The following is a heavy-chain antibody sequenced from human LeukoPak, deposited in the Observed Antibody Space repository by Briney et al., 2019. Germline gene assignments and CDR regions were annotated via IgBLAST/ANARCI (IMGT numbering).Heavy chain of an antibody. CDR1: GFTFSSYA. CDR3: TRGNHYDILTGWGFFDY. CDR2: ISSNGGST. D-gene: IGHD3-9*01. V-gene: IGHV3-64*01. Sequence: PGGSLRLSCAASGFTFSSYAMHWVRQAPGKGLEYVSAISSNGGSTYYANSVKGRFTISRDNSKNTLYLQMGSLRAEDMAVYYCTRGNHYDILTGWGFFDYWGQGTLVTVSS. J-gene: IGHJ4*02.